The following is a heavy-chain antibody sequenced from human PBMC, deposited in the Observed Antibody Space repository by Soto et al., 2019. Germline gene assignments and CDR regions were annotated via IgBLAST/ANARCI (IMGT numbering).Heavy chain of an antibody. V-gene: IGHV1-69*13. Sequence: ASVKVSCKASGGTFSSYAISWVRQAPGQGLEWMGGIIPIFGTANYAQKFQGRVTITADESTSTAYMELSSLRSEDTAVYYCARVMGYSSSWYGRFDPWGQGTLVTVSS. CDR1: GGTFSSYA. CDR3: ARVMGYSSSWYGRFDP. D-gene: IGHD6-13*01. J-gene: IGHJ5*02. CDR2: IIPIFGTA.